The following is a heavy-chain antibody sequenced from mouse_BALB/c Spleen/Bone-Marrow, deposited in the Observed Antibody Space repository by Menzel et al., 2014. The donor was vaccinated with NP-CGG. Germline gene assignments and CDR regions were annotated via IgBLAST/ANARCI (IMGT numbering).Heavy chain of an antibody. CDR3: SRGRRDALDY. V-gene: IGHV1S16*01. CDR1: GYTFTSYY. J-gene: IGHJ4*01. CDR2: INPSNGGT. Sequence: QVQLQQSGAELVKPGASVKLSCKASGYTFTSYYMYWVKQRPGQGHEWFGEINPSNGGTNFNEKFKNKATLTVDKSSSTAYMQLSSLTSEDSAVYYCSRGRRDALDYWGQGTSVTVSS.